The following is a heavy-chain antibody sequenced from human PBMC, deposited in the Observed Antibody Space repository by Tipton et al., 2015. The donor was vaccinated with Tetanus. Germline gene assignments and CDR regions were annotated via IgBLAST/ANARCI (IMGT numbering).Heavy chain of an antibody. CDR3: ARANYDFPKKGPFDS. CDR2: ISYSGST. V-gene: IGHV4-61*01. Sequence: TLSLTCTVSGGSVRSGSYYWNWIRQPPGKGLEWIGYISYSGSTNSNYSLKSRITISQDTSKNQFSLKPTSVTAADTAVYYCARANYDFPKKGPFDSWGQGTLVIVSS. CDR1: GGSVRSGSYY. D-gene: IGHD3-3*01. J-gene: IGHJ4*02.